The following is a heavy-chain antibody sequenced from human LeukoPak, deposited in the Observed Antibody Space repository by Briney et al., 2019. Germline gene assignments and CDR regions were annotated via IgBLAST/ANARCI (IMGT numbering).Heavy chain of an antibody. V-gene: IGHV3-74*01. D-gene: IGHD2-2*01. CDR3: AREGPTKRAFDI. J-gene: IGHJ3*02. CDR2: ISLDGSVT. Sequence: GGSLRLSCAASGFTFSSYWMYWVRQAPGKGLVWASRISLDGSVTSYADSVKGRFTISRDNAKNTLYLQMNSLRTEDTAVYYCAREGPTKRAFDIWGQGTMVTVSS. CDR1: GFTFSSYW.